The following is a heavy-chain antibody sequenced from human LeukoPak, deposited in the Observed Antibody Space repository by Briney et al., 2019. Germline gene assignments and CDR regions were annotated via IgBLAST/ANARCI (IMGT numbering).Heavy chain of an antibody. CDR1: GGSISSYY. D-gene: IGHD3-9*01. CDR3: ARGTMYYDILTGYSFNHDAFDI. V-gene: IGHV4-59*01. Sequence: SEPLSLTCTVSGGSISSYYWSWIRQPPGKGLEWIGYIYYSGSTNYNPSLKSRVTISVDTSKNQFSLKLSSVTAADTAVYYCARGTMYYDILTGYSFNHDAFDIWGQGTMVTVSS. CDR2: IYYSGST. J-gene: IGHJ3*02.